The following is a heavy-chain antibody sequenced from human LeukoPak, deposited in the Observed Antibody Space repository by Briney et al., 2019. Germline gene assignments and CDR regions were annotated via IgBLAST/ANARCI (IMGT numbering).Heavy chain of an antibody. J-gene: IGHJ4*02. CDR3: ARLKYYYDSSGYLYYFDY. V-gene: IGHV4-4*08. D-gene: IGHD3-22*01. Sequence: SETLSLTCTVSGGSISSYYWSWIRQPPGKGLEWIGRIYTSGSTNYNPSLKSRVTISVDTSKNQFSLKLSSVTAADTTVYYCARLKYYYDSSGYLYYFDYWGQGTLVTVSS. CDR1: GGSISSYY. CDR2: IYTSGST.